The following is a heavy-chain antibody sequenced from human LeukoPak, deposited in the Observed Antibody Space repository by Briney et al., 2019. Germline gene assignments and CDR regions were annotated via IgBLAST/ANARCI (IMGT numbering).Heavy chain of an antibody. J-gene: IGHJ4*02. V-gene: IGHV3-15*01. D-gene: IGHD1-7*01. CDR3: TRTWPGNTCFNF. Sequence: PGGSLRLSCAPSGFIFNDAWMNWVRQAPGEGLEWLGRIKSISYGGTIDYAAPVKGRFTISRDDSKNTLYLQMDSLETEDTAVYYCTRTWPGNTCFNFWGQGTLVTVSS. CDR1: GFIFNDAW. CDR2: IKSISYGGTI.